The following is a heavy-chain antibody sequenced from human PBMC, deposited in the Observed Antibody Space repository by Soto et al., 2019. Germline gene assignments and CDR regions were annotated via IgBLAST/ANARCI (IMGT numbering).Heavy chain of an antibody. V-gene: IGHV1-3*01. Sequence: ASVKVSCKASGYTFTSYYMHWVRQAPGQGLEWMGWINAGNGNTKYSQKFQGRVTITRDTSASTAYMELSSLRSEDTAVYYCARDQYYYDSSGYLYWGQGTLVTVSS. CDR1: GYTFTSYY. CDR3: ARDQYYYDSSGYLY. J-gene: IGHJ4*02. CDR2: INAGNGNT. D-gene: IGHD3-22*01.